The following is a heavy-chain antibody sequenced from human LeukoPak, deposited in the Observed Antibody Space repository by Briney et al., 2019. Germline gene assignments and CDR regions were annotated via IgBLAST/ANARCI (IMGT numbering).Heavy chain of an antibody. CDR1: GFTFSSYS. Sequence: GGSLRLSCAASGFTFSSYSMNWVRQAPGKGLEGGSVISSRSRYIYYADSVKARFTISRDNAKNSLYLQMNSLRAEDTAVYYCARDSHEWELLGPFDYWGQGTLVTVSS. CDR3: ARDSHEWELLGPFDY. CDR2: ISSRSRYI. D-gene: IGHD1-26*01. J-gene: IGHJ4*02. V-gene: IGHV3-21*01.